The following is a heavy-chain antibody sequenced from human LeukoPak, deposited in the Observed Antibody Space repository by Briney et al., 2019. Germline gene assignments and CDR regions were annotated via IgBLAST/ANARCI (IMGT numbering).Heavy chain of an antibody. J-gene: IGHJ6*02. CDR1: GFTFDDYA. CDR2: ISGDGGST. CDR3: AKPLRHTAMVHGGRSYYYCGMDV. V-gene: IGHV3-43*02. D-gene: IGHD5-18*01. Sequence: GGSLRLSCAASGFTFDDYAMHWVRQAPGKGLEWVSLISGDGGSTYYADSVKGRFTISRDNSKNSLYLQMNSLRTEDTALYYCAKPLRHTAMVHGGRSYYYCGMDVWGQGTTVTVSS.